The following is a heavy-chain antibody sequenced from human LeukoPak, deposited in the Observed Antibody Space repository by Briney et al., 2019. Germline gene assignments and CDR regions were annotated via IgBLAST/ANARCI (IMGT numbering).Heavy chain of an antibody. CDR2: IKQDGSEK. CDR1: GFTFSSYW. V-gene: IGHV3-7*04. J-gene: IGHJ6*03. Sequence: GGSLRLSCAASGFTFSSYWMSWVRQAPGKGLEWVANIKQDGSEKYYVDSVKGRFTISRDNAQSSLYLQMDSLRGEDTAVYYCARGIVATIIYYYYMDVWGKGTTVTVSS. CDR3: ARGIVATIIYYYYMDV. D-gene: IGHD5-12*01.